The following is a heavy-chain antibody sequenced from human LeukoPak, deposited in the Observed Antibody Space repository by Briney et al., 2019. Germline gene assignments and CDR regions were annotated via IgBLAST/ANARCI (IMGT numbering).Heavy chain of an antibody. Sequence: VASVKVSCKASGGTFSSYAISWVRQAPGQGLEWMGGIIPIFGTANYAQKFQGRVTITTDESTSTAYMELSSLRSEDTAVYYCARLQAPHCSSTSCYRKGWFDPWGQGTLVTVSS. CDR2: IIPIFGTA. J-gene: IGHJ5*02. V-gene: IGHV1-69*05. CDR1: GGTFSSYA. CDR3: ARLQAPHCSSTSCYRKGWFDP. D-gene: IGHD2-2*02.